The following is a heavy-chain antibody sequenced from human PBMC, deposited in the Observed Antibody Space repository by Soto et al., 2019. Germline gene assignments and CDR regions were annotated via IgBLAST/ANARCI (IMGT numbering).Heavy chain of an antibody. J-gene: IGHJ4*02. CDR1: GYTFTSYG. Sequence: GASVKVSCKASGYTFTSYGISWVRQAPGEGLEWMGWISAYNGNTNYAQKLQGRVTMTTDTSTSTAYMELRSLRSDDTAVYYCARVLGYCSGGSCPGHFDYWGQGTLVTVSS. CDR3: ARVLGYCSGGSCPGHFDY. V-gene: IGHV1-18*01. D-gene: IGHD2-15*01. CDR2: ISAYNGNT.